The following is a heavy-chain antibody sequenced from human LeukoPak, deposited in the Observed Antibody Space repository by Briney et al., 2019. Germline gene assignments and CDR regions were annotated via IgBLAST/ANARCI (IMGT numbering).Heavy chain of an antibody. CDR1: RYTCTSYY. D-gene: IGHD3-22*01. CDR3: ASELITYYYDSSGYYSNDY. CDR2: INPSGGST. Sequence: ASVKVSCKASRYTCTSYYMHWVRQAPGQGLEWMGIINPSGGSTSYAQKFQGRVTMTRDTSTSTVYMELSSLRSEDTAVYYCASELITYYYDSSGYYSNDYWGQGTLVTVSS. J-gene: IGHJ4*02. V-gene: IGHV1-46*01.